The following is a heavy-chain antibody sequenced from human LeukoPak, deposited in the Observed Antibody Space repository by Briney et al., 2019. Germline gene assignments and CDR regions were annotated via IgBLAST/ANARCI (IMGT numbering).Heavy chain of an antibody. D-gene: IGHD3-22*01. V-gene: IGHV3-53*01. CDR1: GFTVSSNY. Sequence: GGSLRLSCAAPGFTVSSNYMSWVRQAPGKGLQWVSVIYSGGSTYYADSVKGRFTISRDNSKNTLYLQMNSLRAEDTAVYYCARQDRYRYYYDSSGHISHWGQGTLVTVSS. CDR2: IYSGGST. J-gene: IGHJ1*01. CDR3: ARQDRYRYYYDSSGHISH.